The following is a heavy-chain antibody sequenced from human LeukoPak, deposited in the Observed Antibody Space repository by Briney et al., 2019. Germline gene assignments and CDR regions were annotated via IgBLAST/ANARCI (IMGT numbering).Heavy chain of an antibody. V-gene: IGHV3-74*01. CDR2: INSDGSST. CDR3: ARGSAPVTTLGAV. Sequence: GGSLRLSCAASGFTFSSYWMHWVRQAPGKGLVWVSRINSDGSSTSYADSVKGRFTISRDNAKNSLYLQMNSLRAEDTALYYCARGSAPVTTLGAVWGQGTLVTVSS. D-gene: IGHD4-17*01. CDR1: GFTFSSYW. J-gene: IGHJ4*02.